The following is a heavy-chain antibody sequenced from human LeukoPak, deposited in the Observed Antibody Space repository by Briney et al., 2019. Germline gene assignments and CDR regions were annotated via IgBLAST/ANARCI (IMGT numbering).Heavy chain of an antibody. D-gene: IGHD5-12*01. Sequence: PSETLSLTCAVYGGSFSGYYWSWIRQPPGKGLEWIGEINHSGSTNYNPSLKSRVTVSVGTSKNQFSLKLSSVTAADTAVYYCARDSGYDSFDYWGQGTLVTVSS. CDR2: INHSGST. V-gene: IGHV4-34*01. CDR3: ARDSGYDSFDY. J-gene: IGHJ4*02. CDR1: GGSFSGYY.